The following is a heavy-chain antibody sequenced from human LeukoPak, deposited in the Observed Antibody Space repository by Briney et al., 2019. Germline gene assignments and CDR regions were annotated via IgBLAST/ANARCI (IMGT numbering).Heavy chain of an antibody. V-gene: IGHV4-4*07. Sequence: SETLSLTCTVSGGSISSYHWNWIRQPAGKGLEWIGRIYTSGSTNYNPSLKSRVTMSVDTSKNQFSLKLSSVTAADTALYYCAREATGDDAFDIWGQGTMVTVSS. D-gene: IGHD7-27*01. CDR1: GGSISSYH. CDR2: IYTSGST. CDR3: AREATGDDAFDI. J-gene: IGHJ3*02.